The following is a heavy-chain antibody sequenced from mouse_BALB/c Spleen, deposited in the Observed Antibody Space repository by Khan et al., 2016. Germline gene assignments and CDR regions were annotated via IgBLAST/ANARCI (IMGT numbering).Heavy chain of an antibody. CDR2: IDPANGNT. D-gene: IGHD2-1*01. J-gene: IGHJ3*01. CDR1: GFNIKDTY. CDR3: ARIYYGGAY. V-gene: IGHV14-3*02. Sequence: VRLQQSGADLVKPGASVKLSCTASGFNIKDTYIHWVKQRPEQALEWIGRIDPANGNTEYDPKFQGKATITADISSNTAYLQLSSLTSEDTAVYYCARIYYGGAYWGQGTLVTVSA.